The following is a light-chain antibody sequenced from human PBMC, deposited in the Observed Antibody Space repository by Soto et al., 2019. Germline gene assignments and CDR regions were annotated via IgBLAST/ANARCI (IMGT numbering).Light chain of an antibody. Sequence: DIQMTQSPSSLSASVGGRVTITCVASQSIGKHLNWYQQKPGKAPKFLIYAASNLQSGVPSRFSGSGSGTDFTLTVNSLQPEDFATYYCQQGYTSAITFGQGTRLEN. J-gene: IGKJ5*01. V-gene: IGKV1-39*01. CDR1: QSIGKH. CDR2: AAS. CDR3: QQGYTSAIT.